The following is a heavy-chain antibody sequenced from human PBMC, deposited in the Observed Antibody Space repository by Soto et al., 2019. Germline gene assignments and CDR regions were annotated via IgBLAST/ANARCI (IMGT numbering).Heavy chain of an antibody. CDR3: ARVKGTEYYYYGMDV. CDR1: GGSIGSGGYY. CDR2: IYYSGST. Sequence: QVQLQESGPGLVKPSQTLSLTCTVSGGSIGSGGYYWSWIRQHPGKGLEWIGYIYYSGSTYYNPSLKSRVTISVDTSKNQFSLKLSSVTAADTAVYYCARVKGTEYYYYGMDVWGQGTTVTVSS. V-gene: IGHV4-31*03. J-gene: IGHJ6*02. D-gene: IGHD1-1*01.